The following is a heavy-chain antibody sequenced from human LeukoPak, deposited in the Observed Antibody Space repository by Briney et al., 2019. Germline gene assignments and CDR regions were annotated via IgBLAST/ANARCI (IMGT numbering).Heavy chain of an antibody. J-gene: IGHJ4*02. Sequence: GGSLRLSCAASGFTLTNYAMHWVRHPAGEGLEWVSALGTAGDTFYPGSVKGRFTISRDNAKKSLFLQMNSLRVEDTAIYYCARQSTPHGNFDYWGQGTLVTVSS. V-gene: IGHV3-13*01. D-gene: IGHD5-24*01. CDR1: GFTLTNYA. CDR2: LGTAGDT. CDR3: ARQSTPHGNFDY.